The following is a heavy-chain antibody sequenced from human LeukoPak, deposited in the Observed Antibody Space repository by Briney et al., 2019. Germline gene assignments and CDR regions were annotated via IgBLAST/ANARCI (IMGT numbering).Heavy chain of an antibody. D-gene: IGHD3-10*01. Sequence: SETLSLTCAVYGGSFSGYYWSWIRQPPGKGLEWIGEINHSGSTNYNPSLKSRVTISVDESKNQLSLRLSSVTAADTAVYYCARVTAGRFDYWGQGTLVTVSS. CDR1: GGSFSGYY. V-gene: IGHV4-34*01. J-gene: IGHJ4*02. CDR2: INHSGST. CDR3: ARVTAGRFDY.